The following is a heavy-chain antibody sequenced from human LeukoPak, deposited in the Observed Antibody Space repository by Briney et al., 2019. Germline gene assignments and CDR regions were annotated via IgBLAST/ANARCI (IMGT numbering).Heavy chain of an antibody. CDR2: IYYSGST. V-gene: IGHV4-59*01. Sequence: SETLSLTCTVSGGSISSYYWSWIRQPPGKGLEWIGYIYYSGSTNYNPSLKSRVTISVDTSKNQFSLKLSSVTAADTAVYYYARAKNWSAYYFDYWGQGTLVTVSS. CDR3: ARAKNWSAYYFDY. J-gene: IGHJ4*02. CDR1: GGSISSYY. D-gene: IGHD1-1*01.